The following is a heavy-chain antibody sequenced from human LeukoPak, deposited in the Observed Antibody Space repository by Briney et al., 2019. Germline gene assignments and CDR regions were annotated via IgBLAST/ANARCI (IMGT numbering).Heavy chain of an antibody. CDR1: GYALIDLS. D-gene: IGHD1-26*01. J-gene: IGHJ4*02. CDR3: ATDQGGGSYWYYLDF. V-gene: IGHV1-24*01. Sequence: VASVKVSCKVFGYALIDLSMHWVRQVPGKGLEWMGGFHPGNGETIYAQNFQGRVTMTEDTSTDTAYMELSGLRSDDTAVYYRATDQGGGSYWYYLDFWGQGTLVAVSS. CDR2: FHPGNGET.